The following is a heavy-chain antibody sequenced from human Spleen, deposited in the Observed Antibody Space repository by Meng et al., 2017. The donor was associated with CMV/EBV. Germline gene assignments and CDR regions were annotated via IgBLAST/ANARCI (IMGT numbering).Heavy chain of an antibody. CDR1: GETFSSYA. CDR2: IIPILGIA. CDR3: ARDVRITVAGTDY. V-gene: IGHV1-69*10. Sequence: QVQLVQSVAEVKKPGSSVKVSCKASGETFSSYASNWVRQAPGQGLEWMGGIIPILGIANYAQKFQGRVTITADKSTSTAYMELSSLRSEDTAVYYCARDVRITVAGTDYWGQGTLVTVSS. J-gene: IGHJ4*02. D-gene: IGHD6-19*01.